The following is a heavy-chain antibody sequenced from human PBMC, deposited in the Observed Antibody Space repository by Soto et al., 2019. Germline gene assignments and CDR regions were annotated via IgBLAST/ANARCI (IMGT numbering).Heavy chain of an antibody. V-gene: IGHV3-53*01. CDR1: DFTVTDRF. Sequence: LRLSCAASDFTVTDRFLTWVRQAPGKGLEWVSVITSYDSTYYADSVRGRFTISRDNSKNSYFLQMNSLGAEDTAVYYCASGPQRNYLYFYWGQGTLVTVSS. CDR2: ITSYDST. D-gene: IGHD1-7*01. J-gene: IGHJ4*02. CDR3: ASGPQRNYLYFY.